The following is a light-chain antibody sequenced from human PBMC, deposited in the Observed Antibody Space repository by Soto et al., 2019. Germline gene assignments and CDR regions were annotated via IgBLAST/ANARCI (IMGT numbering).Light chain of an antibody. V-gene: IGKV3-11*01. CDR2: DAS. Sequence: EFVLTQSPGTLSLSPWERATLSCRASQSVSRYLAWYQQKPGQAPRLLIYDASNRATGIPARFSGSGSGTDFTLTISSLEPEDFAVYYCQQRSNWPITFGQGTRLEIK. J-gene: IGKJ5*01. CDR1: QSVSRY. CDR3: QQRSNWPIT.